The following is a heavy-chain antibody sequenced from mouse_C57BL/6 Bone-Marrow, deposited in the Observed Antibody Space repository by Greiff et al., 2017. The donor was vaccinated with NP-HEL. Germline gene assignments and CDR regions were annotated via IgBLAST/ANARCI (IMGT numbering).Heavy chain of an antibody. Sequence: VQLQQSGAELVRPGASVKLSCTVSGFNIQDDSMHWVKQRPEQGLEWIGWIDPENGDPEYAPKFQGKATLTADTSSNTAYLQLSSLTSEDSAVYYCTTGGSSPYSMDYWVQGTSATVSS. J-gene: IGHJ4*01. CDR3: TTGGSSPYSMDY. D-gene: IGHD1-1*01. CDR1: GFNIQDDS. V-gene: IGHV14-4*01. CDR2: IDPENGDP.